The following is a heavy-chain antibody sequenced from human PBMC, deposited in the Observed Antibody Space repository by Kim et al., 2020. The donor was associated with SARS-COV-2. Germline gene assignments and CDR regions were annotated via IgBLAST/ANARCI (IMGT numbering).Heavy chain of an antibody. CDR2: IYSSGST. J-gene: IGHJ6*01. V-gene: IGHV4-4*07. D-gene: IGHD6-19*01. CDR1: GVSVSGYY. Sequence: SETLSLTCSVSGVSVSGYYWSWIRQPAGKGLEWIGRIYSSGSTSYDPSLRSRVTMSIDTSMNQFSLKVSSVTAADTAVYYCARVTGMAVAGFSGDLYYG. CDR3: ARVTGMAVAGFSGDLYYG.